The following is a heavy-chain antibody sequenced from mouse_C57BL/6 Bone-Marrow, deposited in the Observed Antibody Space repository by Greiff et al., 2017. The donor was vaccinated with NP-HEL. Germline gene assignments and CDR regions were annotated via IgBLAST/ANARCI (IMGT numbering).Heavy chain of an antibody. CDR2: IYPGDGDT. D-gene: IGHD1-1*01. CDR3: ARGDYGSSRFGYAMDY. V-gene: IGHV1-80*01. J-gene: IGHJ4*01. CDR1: GYAFSSYW. Sequence: VQLQQSGAELVKPGASAKISCKASGYAFSSYWMNWVKERPGKGLEWIGQIYPGDGDTKYNGKFKGKATLTADKSSSTAYMQVSSLTSEDSAVYFCARGDYGSSRFGYAMDYWGQGTSVTVSS.